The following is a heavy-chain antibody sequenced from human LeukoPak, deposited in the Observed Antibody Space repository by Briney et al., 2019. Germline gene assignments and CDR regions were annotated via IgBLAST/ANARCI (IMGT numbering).Heavy chain of an antibody. CDR1: GFVFSDYA. V-gene: IGHV3-30-3*01. D-gene: IGHD1-1*01. CDR3: ARDPENWSYRYFDL. Sequence: GGSLRLSCAASGFVFSDYAIHWVRQAPGKGLEWVTVISYDGSNKYYADSVKGRFTISRDNSKNTLYLQMNGLRVEDTAEYYCARDPENWSYRYFDLWGRGTLVTVSS. J-gene: IGHJ2*01. CDR2: ISYDGSNK.